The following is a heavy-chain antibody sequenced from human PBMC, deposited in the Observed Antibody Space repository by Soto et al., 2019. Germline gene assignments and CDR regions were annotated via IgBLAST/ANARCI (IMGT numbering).Heavy chain of an antibody. CDR1: GFTFSSYG. Sequence: VQLVESGGGVVQPGRSLRLSCAASGFTFSSYGMHWVRQAPGKGLEWVAVIWYDGSNKYYADSVKGRFTISRDNSKNTLYLQMNSLRAEDTAVYYCARDRRTTVTTAWYYYGMDVWGQGTTVTVSS. J-gene: IGHJ6*02. CDR2: IWYDGSNK. V-gene: IGHV3-33*01. D-gene: IGHD4-4*01. CDR3: ARDRRTTVTTAWYYYGMDV.